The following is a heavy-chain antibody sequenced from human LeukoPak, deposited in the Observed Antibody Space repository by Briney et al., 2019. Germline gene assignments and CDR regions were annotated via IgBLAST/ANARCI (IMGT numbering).Heavy chain of an antibody. CDR2: IYYSGST. D-gene: IGHD3-22*01. CDR1: GGSISSYY. V-gene: IGHV4-59*01. Sequence: SETLSLTCTVSGGSISSYYWSWIRQPPGKGLEWIGYIYYSGSTNYNPSLKSRVTISADTSKNQFSLKLSSVTAADTAVYYCARGADYYDSSGYYPEPFDHWGQGTLVTVSS. CDR3: ARGADYYDSSGYYPEPFDH. J-gene: IGHJ4*02.